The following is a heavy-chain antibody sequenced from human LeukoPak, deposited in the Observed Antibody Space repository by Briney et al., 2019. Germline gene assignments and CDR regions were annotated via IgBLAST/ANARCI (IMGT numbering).Heavy chain of an antibody. Sequence: SVKVSCKASGGTFSSYAISWVRQAPGQGLEWMGRIIPILGIANYAQKFQGRVTITADKSMSTAYMELSSLRSEDTAVYYCARDHYYDSSGYYYEGLKHWGQGTLVTVSS. CDR3: ARDHYYDSSGYYYEGLKH. D-gene: IGHD3-22*01. J-gene: IGHJ1*01. V-gene: IGHV1-69*04. CDR1: GGTFSSYA. CDR2: IIPILGIA.